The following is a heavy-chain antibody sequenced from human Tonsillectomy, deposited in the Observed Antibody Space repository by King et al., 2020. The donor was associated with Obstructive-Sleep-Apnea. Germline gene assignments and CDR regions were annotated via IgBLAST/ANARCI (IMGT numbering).Heavy chain of an antibody. CDR1: GYTFTSYG. CDR3: VRLNWNDDIGMDV. D-gene: IGHD1-1*01. J-gene: IGHJ6*02. CDR2: ISVYNGNT. V-gene: IGHV1-18*04. Sequence: QVQLVESGAEVRKPGASVKVSCKASGYTFTSYGISWVRQAPGQGLEWMGWISVYNGNTNYAQKFQGRVTMTTDTSTSTAYMELRSLRSDDTAVYYCVRLNWNDDIGMDVWGQGTTVTVSS.